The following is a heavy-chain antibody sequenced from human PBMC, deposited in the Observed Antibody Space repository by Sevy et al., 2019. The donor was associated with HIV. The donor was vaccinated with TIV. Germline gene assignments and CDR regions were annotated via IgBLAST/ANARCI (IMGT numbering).Heavy chain of an antibody. V-gene: IGHV3-7*03. Sequence: GGSLRLSCEASGFTFSSYEMNWVRQAPGKGLEWVANIKKDGSEKYYVDSVKGRFTISRDNAKNSLFLQMNSLRAEDTALYYCARDCSSTSCLWGLDVWGQGTTVTVSS. D-gene: IGHD2-2*01. CDR1: GFTFSSYE. CDR3: ARDCSSTSCLWGLDV. J-gene: IGHJ6*02. CDR2: IKKDGSEK.